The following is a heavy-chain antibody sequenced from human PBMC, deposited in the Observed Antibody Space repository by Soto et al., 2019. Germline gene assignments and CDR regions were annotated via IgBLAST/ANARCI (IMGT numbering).Heavy chain of an antibody. CDR3: ARHSNYDISTGYPPPFY. V-gene: IGHV5-51*01. CDR1: GYSFTSYW. Sequence: GESLKISCKGSGYSFTSYWIGWVRQMPGKSLEWMGIIYPGDFVTRYSPSFQGQVTISADKSISTAYLQWSSLKASDTAMYYCARHSNYDISTGYPPPFYWGQGTLVTVS. J-gene: IGHJ4*02. D-gene: IGHD3-9*01. CDR2: IYPGDFVT.